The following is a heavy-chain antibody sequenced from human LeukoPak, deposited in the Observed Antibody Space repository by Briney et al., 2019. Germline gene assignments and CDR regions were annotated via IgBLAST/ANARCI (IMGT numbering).Heavy chain of an antibody. CDR3: ARHRDSSGYYHYAFDI. CDR2: IYYSGST. CDR1: GGSISSSSYY. D-gene: IGHD3-22*01. Sequence: SETLSLTCTVSGGSISSSSYYWGWIRQPPGKGLEWIGSIYYSGSTYYSPSLKSRVTISVDTSKNQFSLKLSSVTAADTAVYYCARHRDSSGYYHYAFDIWGQGTMVTVSS. V-gene: IGHV4-39*01. J-gene: IGHJ3*02.